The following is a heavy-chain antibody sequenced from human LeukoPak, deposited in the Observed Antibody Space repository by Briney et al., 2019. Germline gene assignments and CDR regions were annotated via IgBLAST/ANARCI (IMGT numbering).Heavy chain of an antibody. CDR3: ATVGGSYSPADY. D-gene: IGHD1-26*01. V-gene: IGHV3-9*01. Sequence: GRSLRLSWAASGFTFDDYAMHWVRQAPGKGLEWVSGISWNGGSVGYVDSVKGRFTISRDNAKNSLYLQMNSLRAEDTAVYYCATVGGSYSPADYWGQGTLVTVSS. J-gene: IGHJ4*02. CDR2: ISWNGGSV. CDR1: GFTFDDYA.